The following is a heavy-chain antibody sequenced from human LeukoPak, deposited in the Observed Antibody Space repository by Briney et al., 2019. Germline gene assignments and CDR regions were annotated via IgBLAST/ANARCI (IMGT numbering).Heavy chain of an antibody. CDR1: GFTFSSYA. D-gene: IGHD5-18*01. CDR2: ISGSGGST. Sequence: GGSLGLSCAASGFTFSSYAMSWVRQAPGKGLEWVSAISGSGGSTYYADSVKGRFTIPRDNSKNTLYLQMNGLRAEDTAVYYCAKYRKERGYSYPFDYWGQGTLVTVSS. V-gene: IGHV3-23*01. J-gene: IGHJ4*02. CDR3: AKYRKERGYSYPFDY.